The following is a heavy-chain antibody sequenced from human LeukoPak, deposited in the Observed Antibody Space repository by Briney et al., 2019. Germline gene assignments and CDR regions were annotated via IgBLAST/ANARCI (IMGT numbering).Heavy chain of an antibody. J-gene: IGHJ4*02. Sequence: PGGSLRLSCAASGFTFSSYAMSWFRQAPGKGLEWVSAISGSGGSTYYADSVKGRFTISRDNSKNTLYLQMNSLRAEDTAVYYCAKDGSGGSFFDYWGQGTLVTVSS. D-gene: IGHD2-15*01. CDR3: AKDGSGGSFFDY. V-gene: IGHV3-23*01. CDR1: GFTFSSYA. CDR2: ISGSGGST.